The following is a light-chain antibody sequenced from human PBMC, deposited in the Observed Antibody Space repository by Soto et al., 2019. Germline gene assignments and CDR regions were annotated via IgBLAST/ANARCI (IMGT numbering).Light chain of an antibody. CDR2: AAA. V-gene: IGKV3-20*01. CDR1: QSVSSAF. J-gene: IGKJ2*01. CDR3: QQYGDSPPT. Sequence: IVLTQSPGTLSLSPGERATLSCRASQSVSSAFFAWYQQKPGQPLRLLIYAAASRATGIPDRFSGSGSAKDFTLTISRLEPEDFAVYYFQQYGDSPPTFGRGTKVEIK.